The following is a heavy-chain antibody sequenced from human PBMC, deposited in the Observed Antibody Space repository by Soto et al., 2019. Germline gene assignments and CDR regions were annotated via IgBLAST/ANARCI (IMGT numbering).Heavy chain of an antibody. CDR3: AKGVVATIEVPFDY. D-gene: IGHD5-12*01. Sequence: PGGSLRLSCAASGFTFSSYGMHWVRQAPGKGLEWVAVISYDGSNKYYADSVKGRFTISRDNSKNTLYLQMNSLRAEDTAVYYCAKGVVATIEVPFDYWGQGTLVTVSS. J-gene: IGHJ4*02. V-gene: IGHV3-30*18. CDR2: ISYDGSNK. CDR1: GFTFSSYG.